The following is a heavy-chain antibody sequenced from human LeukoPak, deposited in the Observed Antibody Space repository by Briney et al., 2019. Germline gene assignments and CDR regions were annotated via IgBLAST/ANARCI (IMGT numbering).Heavy chain of an antibody. V-gene: IGHV3-23*01. Sequence: PGGSLRLSCAASGFAFSVYAMSWLRQPPGKGLEWVSTINANSGTTSYAASVRGRFTISRDNSKNTLYLQLNTLRADDTATYYCAKPISGGLAVSADCFHPRGQGTLVVVSS. CDR3: AKPISGGLAVSADCFHP. CDR2: INANSGTT. CDR1: GFAFSVYA. J-gene: IGHJ5*01. D-gene: IGHD6-19*01.